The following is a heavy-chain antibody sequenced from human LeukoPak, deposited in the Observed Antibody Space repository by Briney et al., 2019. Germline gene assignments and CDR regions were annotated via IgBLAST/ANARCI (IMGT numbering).Heavy chain of an antibody. CDR1: GFTFSSYW. Sequence: GGSLRLSCAASGFTFSSYWMSWVRQAPGKGLEWVSSISSSSSYIYYADSVKGRFTISRDNAKNSLYLQMNSLRAEDTAVYYCARDGDGSSTSCYYCMYYGMDVWGQGTTVTVSS. CDR2: ISSSSSYI. V-gene: IGHV3-21*01. D-gene: IGHD2-2*01. J-gene: IGHJ6*02. CDR3: ARDGDGSSTSCYYCMYYGMDV.